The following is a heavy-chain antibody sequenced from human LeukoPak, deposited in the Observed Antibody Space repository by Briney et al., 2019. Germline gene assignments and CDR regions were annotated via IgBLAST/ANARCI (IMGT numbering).Heavy chain of an antibody. CDR2: IKFDGSEI. D-gene: IGHD3-22*01. CDR3: SRDWNHDSRG. V-gene: IGHV3-7*01. J-gene: IGHJ4*02. CDR1: GFSLGDYW. Sequence: GGSLRLSCAASGFSLGDYWMTWVRQAPGKGLECVGNIKFDGSEIYYRDSVRGRFTISRDNAKNSLYLQMKSLRVEDTGVYCCSRDWNHDSRGWGQGTLVTV.